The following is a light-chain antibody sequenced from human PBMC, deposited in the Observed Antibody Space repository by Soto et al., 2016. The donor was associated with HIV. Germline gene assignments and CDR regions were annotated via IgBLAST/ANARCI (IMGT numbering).Light chain of an antibody. CDR3: QVWDSPSDHFV. CDR1: NLGSKS. Sequence: SYVLTQPPSVSVAPGKTARITCGGDNLGSKSVNWYQQKPGQASVLVLYDDSDRPSGIPERFSGSNSGNTATLTISRVEAGDEADYYCQVWDSPSDHFVFGTGTKVT. J-gene: IGLJ1*01. CDR2: DDS. V-gene: IGLV3-21*01.